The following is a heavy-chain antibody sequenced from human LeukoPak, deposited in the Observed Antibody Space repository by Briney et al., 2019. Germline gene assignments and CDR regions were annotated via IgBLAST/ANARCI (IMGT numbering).Heavy chain of an antibody. CDR2: ISWDGGST. J-gene: IGHJ4*02. V-gene: IGHV3-43D*03. CDR3: AKGLFSWSYVGLFGC. Sequence: GGSLGLSCAASGFTFDDYAMHWVRQAPGKGLEWVSLISWDGGSTYYADSVKGRFTISRDNSKNSLYLQMNSLRAEDTALYYCAKGLFSWSYVGLFGCWGQGIMVTASS. CDR1: GFTFDDYA. D-gene: IGHD1-26*01.